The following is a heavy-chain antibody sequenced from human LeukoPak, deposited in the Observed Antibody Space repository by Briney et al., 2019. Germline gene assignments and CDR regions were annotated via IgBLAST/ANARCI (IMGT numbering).Heavy chain of an antibody. V-gene: IGHV4-34*01. CDR3: ARGEYGNQRFNNWFDP. CDR1: GGSFSGYY. Sequence: SETLSLTCAVYGGSFSGYYWTWIRQPPGKGLEWIGEINHSGSTNYNPSLKSRVTISVDTSKNQFSLKLRSVTAADTAVYYCARGEYGNQRFNNWFDPWGQGTLVTVSS. J-gene: IGHJ5*02. D-gene: IGHD3-3*01. CDR2: INHSGST.